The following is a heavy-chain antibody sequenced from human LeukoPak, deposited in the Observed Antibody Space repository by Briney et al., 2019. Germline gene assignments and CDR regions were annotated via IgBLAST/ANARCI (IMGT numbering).Heavy chain of an antibody. CDR1: EFSFSGYW. V-gene: IGHV3-7*01. CDR2: IKQDGSEK. CDR3: ARGGAARPDY. D-gene: IGHD6-6*01. J-gene: IGHJ4*02. Sequence: GGSLRLSCAASEFSFSGYWMIWVRQAPGKGLEWVANIKQDGSEKYYVDSVKGRFTISRDNAKNLLYLQLNSLRVEDTAVYYCARGGAARPDYWGQGTLVSVSS.